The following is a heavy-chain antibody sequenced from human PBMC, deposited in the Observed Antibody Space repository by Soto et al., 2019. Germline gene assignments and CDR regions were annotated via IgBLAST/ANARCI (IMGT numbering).Heavy chain of an antibody. CDR2: IRGSGGST. CDR1: GFTFSNYD. D-gene: IGHD4-4*01. CDR3: AKYTRVRLTTGFDY. J-gene: IGHJ4*02. V-gene: IGHV3-23*04. Sequence: EVQLVESGGGLVQPGGSLTLSCAASGFTFSNYDTSWVRQAPGKGLEWVSSIRGSGGSTYYADSVKGRFTISRDNSKNTLYLQMNSLRAEDTALFYCAKYTRVRLTTGFDYWGQGTLVAASS.